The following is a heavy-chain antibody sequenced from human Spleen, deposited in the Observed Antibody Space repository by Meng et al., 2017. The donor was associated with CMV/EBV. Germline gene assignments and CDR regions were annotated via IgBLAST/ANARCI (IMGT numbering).Heavy chain of an antibody. Sequence: ASVKVSCKASGYTFTSYGISWVRQAPGQGLEWMGWISAYNGNTNYAQKLQGRVTMTTDTSTSTAYMELRSLRSDDTAVYYCARVYCSSTSCYNWDRDYYYYGMDVWGQGTTVTVS. D-gene: IGHD2-2*02. CDR1: GYTFTSYG. CDR3: ARVYCSSTSCYNWDRDYYYYGMDV. J-gene: IGHJ6*02. V-gene: IGHV1-18*01. CDR2: ISAYNGNT.